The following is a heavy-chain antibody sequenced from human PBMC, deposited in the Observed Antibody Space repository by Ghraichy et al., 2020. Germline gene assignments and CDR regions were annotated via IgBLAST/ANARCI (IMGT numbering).Heavy chain of an antibody. Sequence: GESLNISCKGSGYSFSNYWIGWVRQMPGTGLEWMGIIYPGDSDTKYSPSFQGQVTISADKSISTAYLQWSSLKASDTAMYYCARRGGDSEYFQHWGQGTLVSVSS. CDR2: IYPGDSDT. CDR1: GYSFSNYW. V-gene: IGHV5-51*01. D-gene: IGHD2-21*02. J-gene: IGHJ1*01. CDR3: ARRGGDSEYFQH.